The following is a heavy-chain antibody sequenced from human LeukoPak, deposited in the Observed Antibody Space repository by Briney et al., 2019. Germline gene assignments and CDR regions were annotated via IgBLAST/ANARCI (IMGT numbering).Heavy chain of an antibody. CDR2: ISSRSSYI. J-gene: IGHJ4*02. CDR3: ARDPYGGYDMYFDY. Sequence: PGGSLRLPCVASGFTFSSYEMHWVRQAPGKGLEWVSSISSRSSYIFYVDSVKGRFTVSRDNAKNSLYLQMNSLRAEDTAVYYCARDPYGGYDMYFDYWGQGTLVSVSS. D-gene: IGHD5-12*01. CDR1: GFTFSSYE. V-gene: IGHV3-21*01.